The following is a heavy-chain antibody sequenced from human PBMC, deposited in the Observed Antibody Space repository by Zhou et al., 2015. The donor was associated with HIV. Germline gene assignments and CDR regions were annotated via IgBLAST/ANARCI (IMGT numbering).Heavy chain of an antibody. J-gene: IGHJ5*02. D-gene: IGHD2-15*01. CDR3: ARESSCSGGSCGIWFDP. CDR1: GGTFSSHG. Sequence: QVQLVQSGAEAKKPGSSVKVSCKSSGGTFSSHGITWLRQPPGQGLEWMGGINPLFGTSNYAQQFQGRVTITADKSTNTAYMELSSLRSEDTAVYYCARESSCSGGSCGIWFDPWGRGTRGHRLL. CDR2: INPLFGTS. V-gene: IGHV1-69*06.